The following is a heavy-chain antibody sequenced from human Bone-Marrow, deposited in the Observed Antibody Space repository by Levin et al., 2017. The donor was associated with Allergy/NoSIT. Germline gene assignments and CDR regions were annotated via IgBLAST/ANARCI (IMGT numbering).Heavy chain of an antibody. D-gene: IGHD6-19*01. CDR3: VKDMTVAGTDFDF. J-gene: IGHJ4*02. CDR1: GFNFDDYA. V-gene: IGHV3-9*01. CDR2: ISWNGGRI. Sequence: QSGGSLRLSCVASGFNFDDYAMHWVRQSPGKGLEWVSSISWNGGRIAYADSVKGRFTISRDNAKNSLSLQMNSLRGEDSALYYCVKDMTVAGTDFDFWGQGIRVTVS.